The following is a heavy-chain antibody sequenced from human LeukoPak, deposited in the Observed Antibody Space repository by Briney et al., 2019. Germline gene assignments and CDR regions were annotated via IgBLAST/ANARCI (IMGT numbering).Heavy chain of an antibody. Sequence: SETLSLTCNVSGYSISSGYYWNWIRQPAGKGLEWIGRIYTSGTNYNPSLKSRVTISVDTSKKQFSLKLSSVTAADTAVYYCARENTHNYYYYYMDVWGKGTTVTISS. J-gene: IGHJ6*03. V-gene: IGHV4-61*02. CDR3: ARENTHNYYYYYMDV. D-gene: IGHD2-2*02. CDR1: GYSISSGYY. CDR2: IYTSGT.